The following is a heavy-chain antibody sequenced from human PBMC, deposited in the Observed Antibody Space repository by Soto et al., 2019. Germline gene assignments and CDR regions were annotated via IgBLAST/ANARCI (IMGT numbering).Heavy chain of an antibody. D-gene: IGHD2-21*02. CDR3: ARQRTSVVTQAYFDV. J-gene: IGHJ4*02. CDR1: GDSISSRSYY. Sequence: TLSLTCTVTGDSISSRSYYGGWIRQPPGKGLEWIGSIYYSGSTYNNPSLRSRVSMSIDTSKDQFSLKLKSVTAADTALYFCARQRTSVVTQAYFDVWGPGYLVTVS. V-gene: IGHV4-39*01. CDR2: IYYSGST.